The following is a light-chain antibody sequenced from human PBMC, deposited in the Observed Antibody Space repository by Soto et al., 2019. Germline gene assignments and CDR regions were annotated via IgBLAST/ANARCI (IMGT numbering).Light chain of an antibody. CDR1: QSVSSSY. Sequence: EIVLTQSPGTLSLSPGERATLSCRASQSVSSSYLAWYQQKPSQAPRLLIYGASNRATGIPDRFSGSGSGTDFTLTISRLEPEDFAVYYCQQYGSSGTFGQGTKVDIK. CDR2: GAS. CDR3: QQYGSSGT. V-gene: IGKV3-20*01. J-gene: IGKJ1*01.